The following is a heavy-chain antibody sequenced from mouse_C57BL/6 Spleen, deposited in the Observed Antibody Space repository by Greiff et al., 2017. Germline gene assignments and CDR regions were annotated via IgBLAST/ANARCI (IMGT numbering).Heavy chain of an antibody. CDR1: GYSFTSYW. J-gene: IGHJ4*01. CDR2: IHPNSGST. Sequence: QVQLQQPGAELVKPGASVKLSCKASGYSFTSYWMHWVKQMPGKSLEWIGMIHPNSGSTTYNEKFKSKATLTVDKSSSTAYMQLSILTSYDSAVYDCASSRAMDYWGQGASVTV. CDR3: ASSRAMDY. V-gene: IGHV1-64*01.